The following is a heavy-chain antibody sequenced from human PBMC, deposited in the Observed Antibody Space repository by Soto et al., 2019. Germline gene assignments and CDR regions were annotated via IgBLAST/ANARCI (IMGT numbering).Heavy chain of an antibody. CDR2: IYYSGST. V-gene: IGHV4-59*01. J-gene: IGHJ6*02. Sequence: PSETLSLTCTVSGGSISSYYWSWIRQPPGKGLEWIGYIYYSGSTNYNPSLKRRVTISVDTSKNQFSLKLSSVTAADTAVYYCAREKGPYGSGSYYSRNGMDVWGQGTTVTVSS. D-gene: IGHD3-10*01. CDR3: AREKGPYGSGSYYSRNGMDV. CDR1: GGSISSYY.